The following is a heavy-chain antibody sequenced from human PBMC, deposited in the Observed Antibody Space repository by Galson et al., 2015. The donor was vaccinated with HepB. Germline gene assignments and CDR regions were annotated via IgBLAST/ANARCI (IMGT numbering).Heavy chain of an antibody. CDR2: IRSKAYGGTT. J-gene: IGHJ4*02. CDR3: TRDPIYYDSSGYYFSPTPYYFDY. Sequence: SLRLSCAASGFTFGDYAMSWFRQAPGKGLEWVGFIRSKAYGGTTEYAASVKGRFTISRDDSKSIAYLQMNSLKTEDTAVYYCTRDPIYYDSSGYYFSPTPYYFDYWGQGTLVTVSS. CDR1: GFTFGDYA. V-gene: IGHV3-49*03. D-gene: IGHD3-22*01.